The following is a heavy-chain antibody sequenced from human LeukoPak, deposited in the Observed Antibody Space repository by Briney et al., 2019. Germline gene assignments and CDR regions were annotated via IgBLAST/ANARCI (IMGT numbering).Heavy chain of an antibody. J-gene: IGHJ4*02. CDR3: TTDGVGVEGATYDN. D-gene: IGHD1-26*01. Sequence: GGSLRLSCAASGFTFSTYAMTWVRQAPGKGLEWVGRIKAKAHGGTIEYAAPVKGRFTISRDDSKNTLYLQMNSLKTEDTAVYYCTTDGVGVEGATYDNWGQGTLVSVSS. V-gene: IGHV3-15*01. CDR1: GFTFSTYA. CDR2: IKAKAHGGTI.